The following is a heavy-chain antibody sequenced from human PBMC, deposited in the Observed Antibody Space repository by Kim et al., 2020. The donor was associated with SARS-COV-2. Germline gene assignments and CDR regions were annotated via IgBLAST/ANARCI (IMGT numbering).Heavy chain of an antibody. Sequence: SNNLYADSAKSRFTIYKDNAKAPLYQQMNSLRGEETAVYYCARGQWLVHWGQGTLVTVSS. CDR2: SNN. CDR3: ARGQWLVH. V-gene: IGHV3-11*01. D-gene: IGHD6-19*01. J-gene: IGHJ4*02.